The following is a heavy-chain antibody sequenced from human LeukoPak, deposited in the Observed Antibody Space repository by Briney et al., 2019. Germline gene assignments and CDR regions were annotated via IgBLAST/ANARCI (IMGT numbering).Heavy chain of an antibody. CDR3: ARVYPEKWKVRSYYYMDV. D-gene: IGHD4-17*01. J-gene: IGHJ6*03. CDR1: GYSISSGDY. V-gene: IGHV4-38-2*02. Sequence: SETLSLTCTVSGYSISSGDYWGWIRQPPGKGLQWIGSVYFSGITYYNESLKSRLTISVDKSNNQFSLKVRSVTAADTAVYYCARVYPEKWKVRSYYYMDVWGKGTMVTVSS. CDR2: VYFSGIT.